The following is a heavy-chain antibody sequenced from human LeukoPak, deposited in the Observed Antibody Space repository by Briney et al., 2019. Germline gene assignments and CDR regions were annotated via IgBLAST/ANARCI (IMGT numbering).Heavy chain of an antibody. CDR2: ISSSSSYI. J-gene: IGHJ4*02. D-gene: IGHD6-19*01. Sequence: GGSLRLSCAASGFTFSSYSMNWVRQAPGKGLEWVSSISSSSSYIYYADSVKGRFTISRDNAKNSLYPQVNSLRAEDTAVYYCAARRGGIAVAGIDYWGQGTLVTVSS. V-gene: IGHV3-21*01. CDR1: GFTFSSYS. CDR3: AARRGGIAVAGIDY.